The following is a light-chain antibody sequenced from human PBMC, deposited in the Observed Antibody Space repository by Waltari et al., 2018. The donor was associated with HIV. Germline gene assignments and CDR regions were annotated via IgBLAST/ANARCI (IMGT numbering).Light chain of an antibody. Sequence: QMTQSPSTLSAFVGDRLTITCRASQNIKDYLAWYQQKPGKAPKRLIYKASTLQSGVPSRFSGSGSVTDFTLTISSLQPDDFATYYCQHNDGWPWTFGQGTKAE. J-gene: IGKJ1*01. CDR2: KAS. V-gene: IGKV1-5*03. CDR3: QHNDGWPWT. CDR1: QNIKDY.